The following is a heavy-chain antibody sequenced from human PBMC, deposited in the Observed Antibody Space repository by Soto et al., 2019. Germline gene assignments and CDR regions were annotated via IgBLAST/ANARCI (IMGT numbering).Heavy chain of an antibody. Sequence: GSLRLSGDVAGLCLSGAAIPWVRQVSGKGLAWVGRIRSKTNSNATAYAASGKGMLTISRDDSKNKAYLQMISLKTEDTAVYYCGVGAILSADSDYWAQGPLATSPQ. V-gene: IGHV3-73*01. D-gene: IGHD2-2*02. CDR2: IRSKTNSNAT. CDR3: GVGAILSADSDY. J-gene: IGHJ4*02. CDR1: GLCLSGAA.